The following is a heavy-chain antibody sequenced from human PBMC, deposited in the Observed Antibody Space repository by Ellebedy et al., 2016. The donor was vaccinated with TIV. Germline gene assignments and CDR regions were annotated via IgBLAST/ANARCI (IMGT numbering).Heavy chain of an antibody. J-gene: IGHJ4*02. CDR1: GGSTSSYY. D-gene: IGHD1-26*01. CDR2: MHNTGSS. V-gene: IGHV4-59*01. CDR3: TSEGGSYQLDY. Sequence: MPGGSLRLSCSVSGGSTSSYYWSWIRQPPGEGPEWIGYMHNTGSSNYNPSLKNRVAIAIDTSKNQFSLKLRSVTAADTAVYYCTSEGGSYQLDYWGQGTLVTVSS.